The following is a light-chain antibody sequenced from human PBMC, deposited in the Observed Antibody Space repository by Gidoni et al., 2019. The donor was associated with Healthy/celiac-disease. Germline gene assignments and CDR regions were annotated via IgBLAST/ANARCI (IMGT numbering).Light chain of an antibody. J-gene: IGLJ1*01. Sequence: SYELTQPPSVSVSPGQTASITCSGDKLGDKYACWYQQKPGQSPVLVIYQDSKRPSGIPERFSGSNSWNTATLTIRGTQAMDEADYYCQAWDSSTYVFGTGTKVTVL. CDR1: KLGDKY. CDR3: QAWDSSTYV. CDR2: QDS. V-gene: IGLV3-1*01.